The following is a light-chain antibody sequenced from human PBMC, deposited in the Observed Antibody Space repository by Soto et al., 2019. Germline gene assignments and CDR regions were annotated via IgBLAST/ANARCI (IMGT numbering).Light chain of an antibody. CDR3: QQSYSTPPNT. Sequence: DIQMTQSPSSLSASVGDRVTITCRASQSISSYLNWYQQKPGKAPKLLIYAASSLQSGVPSRFSGSGSGTDFTLTISSLQPEDFAIYYCQQSYSTPPNTFGQGTKLEIK. V-gene: IGKV1-39*01. J-gene: IGKJ2*01. CDR1: QSISSY. CDR2: AAS.